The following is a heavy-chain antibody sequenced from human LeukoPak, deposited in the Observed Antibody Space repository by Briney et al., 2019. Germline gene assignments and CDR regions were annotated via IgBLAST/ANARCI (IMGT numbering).Heavy chain of an antibody. CDR3: ARDAVADYYFVH. CDR1: GDSISSYY. J-gene: IGHJ4*02. V-gene: IGHV4-4*07. Sequence: SETLSLTCTVSGDSISSYYWTWIRQPAGKGLEWIGRIYSTGSTNYNLSLKSRVTMSIDTSKNQLSLKLSSVTAADTAVYYCARDAVADYYFVHWGQGTLVTVSS. D-gene: IGHD6-19*01. CDR2: IYSTGST.